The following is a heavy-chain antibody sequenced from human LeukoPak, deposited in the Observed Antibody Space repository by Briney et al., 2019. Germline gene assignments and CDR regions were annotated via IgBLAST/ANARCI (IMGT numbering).Heavy chain of an antibody. Sequence: GGSLRLSCAASGFTFSSYWMSWVRQAPGKGLEWVANIKQDGSEKYYVDSVKGRFTISRDNAKNSLYLQMNSLRAEDTAVYYGARAGALWFGELYHYWGQGTLVTVSS. CDR1: GFTFSSYW. CDR2: IKQDGSEK. J-gene: IGHJ4*02. CDR3: ARAGALWFGELYHY. V-gene: IGHV3-7*01. D-gene: IGHD3-10*01.